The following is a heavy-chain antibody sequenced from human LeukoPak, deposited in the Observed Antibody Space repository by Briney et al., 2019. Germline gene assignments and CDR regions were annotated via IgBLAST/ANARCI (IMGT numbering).Heavy chain of an antibody. Sequence: PGRSLRLSCAASGFTFSSYGMHWVRQAPGRGLEWVALIWYDGRNKYYADSVKGRFTISRDNSKNTLSLQLNSLRDEDTAVYYCARDPGYGDYGPPRYWGQGTLVTVSS. V-gene: IGHV3-33*01. D-gene: IGHD4-17*01. J-gene: IGHJ4*02. CDR3: ARDPGYGDYGPPRY. CDR1: GFTFSSYG. CDR2: IWYDGRNK.